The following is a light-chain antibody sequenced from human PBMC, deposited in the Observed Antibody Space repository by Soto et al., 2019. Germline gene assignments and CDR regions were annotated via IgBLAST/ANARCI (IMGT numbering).Light chain of an antibody. CDR3: QQYSSSPLT. CDR2: GAS. Sequence: ELVMTQSPSTLSGSPGERSTLSFRASESVSSNLAWYQQRPGQAPRLVIYGASTRATGIPDRFSASGSGTDFTLTISSLEPEDFAVYYCQQYSSSPLTFGQGTKVDIK. V-gene: IGKV3-15*01. CDR1: ESVSSN. J-gene: IGKJ1*01.